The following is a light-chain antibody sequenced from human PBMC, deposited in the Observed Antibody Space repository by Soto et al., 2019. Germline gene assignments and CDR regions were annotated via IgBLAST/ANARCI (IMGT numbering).Light chain of an antibody. Sequence: DIQMTQSPSTLSASVGDRVTITCRASQSISSWFAWYQQKPGKAPNLLIYKASSLESGVPSRCSGSGSATEFTLTISSLQPDDFATYYCQQYNSYALTFGGGTKVEIK. CDR3: QQYNSYALT. J-gene: IGKJ4*01. CDR2: KAS. CDR1: QSISSW. V-gene: IGKV1-5*03.